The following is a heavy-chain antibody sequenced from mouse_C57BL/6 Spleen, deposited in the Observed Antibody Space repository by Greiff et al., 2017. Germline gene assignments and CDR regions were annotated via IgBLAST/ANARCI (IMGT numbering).Heavy chain of an antibody. D-gene: IGHD1-1*01. J-gene: IGHJ2*01. CDR2: IDPSDSST. Sequence: QVQLQQPGAELVMPGASVKLSCKASGYTFTSYWMHWVKQRPGHGLEWIGEIDPSDSSTNYNQKFKGKSTLTVDKSSSTAYMQLSSLTSEGSAVYYCARLGITTVVATPDYWGQGTTLTVSS. CDR3: ARLGITTVVATPDY. CDR1: GYTFTSYW. V-gene: IGHV1-69*01.